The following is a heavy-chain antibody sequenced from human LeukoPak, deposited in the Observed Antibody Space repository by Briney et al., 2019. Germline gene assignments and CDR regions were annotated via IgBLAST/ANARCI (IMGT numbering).Heavy chain of an antibody. J-gene: IGHJ5*02. V-gene: IGHV1-69*04. CDR3: AREGRSVGGGWYPCNWFDP. Sequence: EASVKVSCKASGGTFSSYAISWVRQAPGQGLEWMGRIIPILGIANYAQKFQGRVTITADKSTSTAYMELSSLRSEDTAVYYCAREGRSVGGGWYPCNWFDPWGQGTLVTVSS. CDR2: IIPILGIA. CDR1: GGTFSSYA. D-gene: IGHD6-19*01.